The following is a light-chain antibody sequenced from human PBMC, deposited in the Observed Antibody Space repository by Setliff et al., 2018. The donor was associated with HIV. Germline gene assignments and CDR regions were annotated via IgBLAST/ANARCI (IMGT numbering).Light chain of an antibody. Sequence: QSVLAQPASVSGSPGQSITISCTGTSEDVGTSKFVSWYQQHPGKVPKLMIYEVTKRPSEISNRFSGSKSGNTASLTISGLQAEDEADYYCCSYAGSSTYVFGTGTKVTVL. CDR2: EVT. J-gene: IGLJ1*01. V-gene: IGLV2-23*02. CDR3: CSYAGSSTYV. CDR1: SEDVGTSKF.